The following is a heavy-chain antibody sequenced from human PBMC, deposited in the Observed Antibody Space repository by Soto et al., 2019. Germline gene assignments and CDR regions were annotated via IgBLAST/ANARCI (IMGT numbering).Heavy chain of an antibody. CDR1: GFTFSSYG. CDR3: ARAAFSSGPDY. J-gene: IGHJ4*02. CDR2: ISTSSSYI. Sequence: GGSLRLSCAASGFTFSSYGMPWVRQAPGKGLEWVSSISTSSSYIYYADSVKGRFTISRDNAKNSLYLQLNSLRAEDTAVYYCARAAFSSGPDYWGQGTLVTVSS. D-gene: IGHD6-25*01. V-gene: IGHV3-21*01.